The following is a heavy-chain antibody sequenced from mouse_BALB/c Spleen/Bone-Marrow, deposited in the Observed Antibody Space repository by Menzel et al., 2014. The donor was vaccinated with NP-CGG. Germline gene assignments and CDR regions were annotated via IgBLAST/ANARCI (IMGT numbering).Heavy chain of an antibody. CDR2: IRNKANGYTT. CDR3: ARDKGRVFFDY. Sequence: EVKLMESGGGLVQPGGSLRPSCATSGFTFTDYYMNWVRQPPGKALEWLGFIRNKANGYTTEYSASVKSRFTISRDNSQNILYLQMNTLRVDDSATYYCARDKGRVFFDYWGQGTLSRSPQ. V-gene: IGHV7-3*02. J-gene: IGHJ2*01. CDR1: GFTFTDYY.